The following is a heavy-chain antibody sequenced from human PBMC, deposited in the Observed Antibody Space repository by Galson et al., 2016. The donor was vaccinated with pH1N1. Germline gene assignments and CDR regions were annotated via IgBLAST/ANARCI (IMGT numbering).Heavy chain of an antibody. CDR3: AKDLGRYSEIDY. V-gene: IGHV3-23*01. Sequence: SLRLSCAASGFTFINYAMSWVRQAPGKGLEWASTISGTGDPTYYADSGKGRFTISRDNSNNTVYLRMNSLRVEDTAVYYCAKDLGRYSEIDYWGQGTLVTVSS. CDR1: GFTFINYA. J-gene: IGHJ4*02. CDR2: ISGTGDPT. D-gene: IGHD1-26*01.